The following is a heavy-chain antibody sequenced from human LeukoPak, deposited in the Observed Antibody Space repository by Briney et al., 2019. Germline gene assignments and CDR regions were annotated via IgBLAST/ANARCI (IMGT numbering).Heavy chain of an antibody. D-gene: IGHD3-22*01. Sequence: GGSLRLSCAASGLTFSSYWMSWVRQAPGKGLEWVANIKQDGSEKYYVDSVEGRFTISRDNAKNSLYLQMNSLRAEDTAVYYCARLSDDSSGYYASDFDYWGQGTLVTVSS. V-gene: IGHV3-7*01. CDR3: ARLSDDSSGYYASDFDY. CDR1: GLTFSSYW. J-gene: IGHJ4*02. CDR2: IKQDGSEK.